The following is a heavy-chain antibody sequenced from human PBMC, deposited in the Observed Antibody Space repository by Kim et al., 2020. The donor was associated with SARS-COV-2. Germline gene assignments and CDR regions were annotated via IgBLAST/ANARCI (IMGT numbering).Heavy chain of an antibody. D-gene: IGHD3-10*01. CDR1: GGTFSSYT. V-gene: IGHV1-69*02. J-gene: IGHJ6*02. CDR2: IIPILGIA. Sequence: SVKVSCKASGGTFSSYTISWVRQAPGQGLEWMGRIIPILGIANYAQKFQGRVTITADKSTSTAYMELSSLRSEDTAVYYCARAEVRGDYGMDVWGQGTTVTVSS. CDR3: ARAEVRGDYGMDV.